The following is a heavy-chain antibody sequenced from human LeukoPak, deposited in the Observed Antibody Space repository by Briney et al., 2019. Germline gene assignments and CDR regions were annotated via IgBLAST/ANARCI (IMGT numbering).Heavy chain of an antibody. CDR3: AREGDSSSVGWFDP. Sequence: SETLSHTCTVCAGYILSYYWSWIGQPAARELAGIGRIYNSGSTNYNPCLKCRVTMSVDTSKNQFSLKLSSVTAADTAVYYCAREGDSSSVGWFDPWGQGTLVTVSS. CDR2: IYNSGST. J-gene: IGHJ5*02. V-gene: IGHV4-4*07. CDR1: AGYILSYY. D-gene: IGHD6-13*01.